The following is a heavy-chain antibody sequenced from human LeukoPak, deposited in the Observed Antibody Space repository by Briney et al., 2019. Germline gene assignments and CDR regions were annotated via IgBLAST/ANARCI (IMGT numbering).Heavy chain of an antibody. CDR2: ISGGGGST. D-gene: IGHD1-26*01. CDR3: AKGGKWDVTPFDY. CDR1: GFTFTSYS. Sequence: GGSLRLSRAASGFTFTSYSMNWVRQAPGKGLEWVSTISGGGGSTYYADSVKGRFTISRDNSKNTLYLQVNSLRAEDTAVYYCAKGGKWDVTPFDYWGQGTLVTVSS. V-gene: IGHV3-23*01. J-gene: IGHJ4*02.